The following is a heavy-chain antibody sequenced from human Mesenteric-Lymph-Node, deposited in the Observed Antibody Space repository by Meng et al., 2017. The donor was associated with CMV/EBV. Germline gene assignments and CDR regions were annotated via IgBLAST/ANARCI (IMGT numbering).Heavy chain of an antibody. V-gene: IGHV1-2*06. J-gene: IGHJ4*02. Sequence: SCKASGYTFTGYNMHWVRQAPGQGLEWMGRIITNTGGTNYAQKFQGRVTMTRDTSISTGYMELNSLRSDDTAVYYCARGHNFGFEYWGQGTLVTVSS. CDR1: GYTFTGYN. CDR2: IITNTGGT. CDR3: ARGHNFGFEY. D-gene: IGHD1-1*01.